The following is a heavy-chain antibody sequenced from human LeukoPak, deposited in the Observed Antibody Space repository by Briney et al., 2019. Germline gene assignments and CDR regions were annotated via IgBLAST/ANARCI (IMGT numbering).Heavy chain of an antibody. CDR1: GSIRGYY. V-gene: IGHV4-59*01. J-gene: IGHJ6*03. CDR2: IYYSGST. CDR3: ARVNGYSKSFYYYYYMDV. Sequence: SETLSLTCTVSGSIRGYYWSWIRQHPGKGLEWIGYIYYSGSTNYNPSLKSRVTISVDTSNNQFSLKLSSVTAADTAVYYCARVNGYSKSFYYYYYMDVWGKGTTVTVSS. D-gene: IGHD4-11*01.